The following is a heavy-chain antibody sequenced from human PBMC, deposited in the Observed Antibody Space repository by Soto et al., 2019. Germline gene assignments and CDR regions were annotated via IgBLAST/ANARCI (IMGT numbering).Heavy chain of an antibody. Sequence: GGSLRLSCLASGFTFSDHAMSWVRQAPGKGLEWVSSINDNGIAIFYADSGQGRFTISRDNSRDTLYLQMNRLSAEDTAVYYCARYGTSVIQYFDFWGQGILVTVSS. J-gene: IGHJ4*02. V-gene: IGHV3-23*01. CDR3: ARYGTSVIQYFDF. D-gene: IGHD5-18*01. CDR1: GFTFSDHA. CDR2: INDNGIAI.